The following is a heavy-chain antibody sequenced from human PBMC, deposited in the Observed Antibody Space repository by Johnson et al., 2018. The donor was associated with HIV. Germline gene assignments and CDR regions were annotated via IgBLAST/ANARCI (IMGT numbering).Heavy chain of an antibody. CDR2: IKQDGSEK. J-gene: IGHJ3*02. CDR3: ARDGPWLQSQRDAFDI. CDR1: GFTFSSYG. V-gene: IGHV3-7*01. Sequence: VQLVESGGGVVQPGGSLRLSCAACGFTFSSYGMHWVRQAPGKGLEWVANIKQDGSEKYYVDSVKGRFTISRDNAKKSLYLQMNSLRAEDTAVYYCARDGPWLQSQRDAFDIWGQGTMVTVSS. D-gene: IGHD5-24*01.